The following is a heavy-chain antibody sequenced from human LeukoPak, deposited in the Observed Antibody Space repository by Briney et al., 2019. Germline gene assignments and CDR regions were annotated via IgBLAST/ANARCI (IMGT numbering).Heavy chain of an antibody. Sequence: GGSLRLSCAASGFTVSSNYMSWVRQAPGKGLEGVSVIYSGGSTYYADSVKGRFTISRDNSKNTLYLQMNSLRAEDTAVYYCARRGGYCSGGSCYGIMSYWGQGTLVTVSS. D-gene: IGHD2-15*01. CDR1: GFTVSSNY. CDR2: IYSGGST. J-gene: IGHJ4*02. CDR3: ARRGGYCSGGSCYGIMSY. V-gene: IGHV3-66*02.